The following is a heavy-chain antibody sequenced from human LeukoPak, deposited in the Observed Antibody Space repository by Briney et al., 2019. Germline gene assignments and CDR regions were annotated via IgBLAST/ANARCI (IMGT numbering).Heavy chain of an antibody. V-gene: IGHV4-59*01. CDR2: IYYSGST. J-gene: IGHJ4*02. CDR1: GGSISSYY. CDR3: ASIAAAGTPYFDY. Sequence: SETLSLTCTVSGGSISSYYWSWIRQPPGKGLEWIGYIYYSGSTNYNPSLKSRVTISVDTSKNQFSLKLSSVTAADTAVYYCASIAAAGTPYFDYCGQGTLVTVSS. D-gene: IGHD6-13*01.